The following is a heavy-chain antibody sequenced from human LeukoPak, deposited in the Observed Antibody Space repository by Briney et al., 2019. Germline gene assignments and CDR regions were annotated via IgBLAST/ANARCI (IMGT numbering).Heavy chain of an antibody. CDR2: IDYSGST. J-gene: IGHJ6*02. CDR3: ARDSGPNYYYYGMDV. D-gene: IGHD3-10*01. Sequence: PSETLSLTCSVSGGSISTYYWTWIRQSPGKGLEWIGYIDYSGSTDYNPSLKSRVTISVDTSKNQFSLKLSSVTAADTAVYYCARDSGPNYYYYGMDVWGQGTTVTVSS. CDR1: GGSISTYY. V-gene: IGHV4-59*01.